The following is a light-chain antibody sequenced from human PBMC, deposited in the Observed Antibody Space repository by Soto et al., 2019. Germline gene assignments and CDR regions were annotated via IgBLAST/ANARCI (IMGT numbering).Light chain of an antibody. J-gene: IGKJ4*01. CDR2: GAS. V-gene: IGKV3-20*01. CDR3: QHYGTSPPALT. CDR1: QSVSSSH. Sequence: DIVLTQSPGTLSLPPGERAILSCSASQSVSSSHLAWYQQKPGQAPRLLIYGASSRATGIPDRFSGSGSGTDVSLTISRLEPEEFAVYYCQHYGTSPPALTFGGGTKVEIK.